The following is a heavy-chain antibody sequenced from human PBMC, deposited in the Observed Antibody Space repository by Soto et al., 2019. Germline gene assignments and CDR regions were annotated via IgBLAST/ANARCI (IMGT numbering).Heavy chain of an antibody. Sequence: QVQLLESGGGLVKPGGSLRLSCAASGFTFSDYYMSWIRQAPGKGLEWVSYISSSSSYTNYADSVKGRFTISRDNAKNSLYLQMNSLRAEDTAVYYCARGFYSVAGTFDYWGQGTLVTVSS. CDR2: ISSSSSYT. CDR3: ARGFYSVAGTFDY. V-gene: IGHV3-11*06. D-gene: IGHD6-19*01. CDR1: GFTFSDYY. J-gene: IGHJ4*02.